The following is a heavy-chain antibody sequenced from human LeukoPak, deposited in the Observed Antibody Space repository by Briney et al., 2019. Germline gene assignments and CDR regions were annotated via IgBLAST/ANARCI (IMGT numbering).Heavy chain of an antibody. CDR1: GGSISSGDYY. CDR2: IYTSGST. V-gene: IGHV4-61*02. J-gene: IGHJ3*02. Sequence: SETLSLTCTVSGGSISSGDYYWSWIRQPAGKGLEWIGRIYTSGSTNYNPSLKSRVTISVDTSKNQFSLKLSSVTAADTAVYYCARDGRETAAGEPDAFDIWGQGTMVTVSS. CDR3: ARDGRETAAGEPDAFDI. D-gene: IGHD6-13*01.